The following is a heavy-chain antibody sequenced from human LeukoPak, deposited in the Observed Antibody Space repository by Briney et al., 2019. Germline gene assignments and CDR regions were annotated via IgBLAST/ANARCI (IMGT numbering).Heavy chain of an antibody. CDR1: GFTFSSYW. J-gene: IGHJ4*02. CDR2: INSDGSST. D-gene: IGHD2-21*02. V-gene: IGHV3-74*01. CDR3: ARGCGGDCRYY. Sequence: GGSLRLSCAASGFTFSSYWMHWVRQAPGKGLVWVSRINSDGSSTSYADSVKGRFTISRDNAKDTLYLQMNSPRAEDTAVYYCARGCGGDCRYYWGQGTLVTVSS.